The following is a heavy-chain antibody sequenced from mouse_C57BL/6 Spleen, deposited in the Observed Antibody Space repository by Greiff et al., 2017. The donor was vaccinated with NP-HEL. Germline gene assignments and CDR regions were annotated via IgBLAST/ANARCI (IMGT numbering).Heavy chain of an antibody. Sequence: EVQLQQSGPELVKPGASVKMSCKASGYTFTDYNMHWVKQSHGKSLEWIGYINPNNGGTSYNQKFKGKATLTVNKSSSTAYMELRSLTSEDSAVYYCAGAYYSNYDYFDYWGQGTTLTVSS. CDR1: GYTFTDYN. CDR2: INPNNGGT. J-gene: IGHJ2*01. V-gene: IGHV1-22*01. CDR3: AGAYYSNYDYFDY. D-gene: IGHD2-5*01.